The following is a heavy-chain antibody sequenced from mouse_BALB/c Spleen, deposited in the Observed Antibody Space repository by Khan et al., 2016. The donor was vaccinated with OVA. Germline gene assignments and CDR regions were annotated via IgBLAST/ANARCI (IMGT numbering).Heavy chain of an antibody. D-gene: IGHD2-1*01. V-gene: IGHV5-6*01. J-gene: IGHJ3*01. Sequence: EVELVESGGDLVKPGGSLKLSCAASGFTFSTYAMSWVRQTPDKRLEWVATINTGGDYIYYQDSVKGRFTISRDNAKNTLYLQMRSLSSADTAMYYCSRHNYVPFAYWGQGTLLTVSA. CDR3: SRHNYVPFAY. CDR2: INTGGDYI. CDR1: GFTFSTYA.